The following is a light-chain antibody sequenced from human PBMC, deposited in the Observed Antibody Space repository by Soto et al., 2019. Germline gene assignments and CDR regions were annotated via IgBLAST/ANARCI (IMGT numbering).Light chain of an antibody. Sequence: DIQMTQSPSSLSASVGDRITITCRASQSVSTSLHWYQHKPGKAPKLLIDSASNLQSGVPSRFSGSGSGIDLTLTSSSLQAKDFAVYYCQQNFSLLRTFGQGTKVEIK. CDR3: QQNFSLLRT. J-gene: IGKJ2*02. CDR2: SAS. V-gene: IGKV1-39*01. CDR1: QSVSTS.